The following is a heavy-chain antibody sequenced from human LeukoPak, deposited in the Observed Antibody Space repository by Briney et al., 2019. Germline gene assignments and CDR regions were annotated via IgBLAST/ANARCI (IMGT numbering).Heavy chain of an antibody. CDR2: INPSGGST. D-gene: IGHD3-10*01. Sequence: ASVKVSCTASGYTLTSYYMHWVRQAPGQGLEWVGIINPSGGSTTYAQKLLGRVTMTRDTSTRTVYMELSSLRSEDTAVYYCAREGPFGSGSYTYNYYGMDVWGQGTTVTVSS. V-gene: IGHV1-46*01. CDR1: GYTLTSYY. CDR3: AREGPFGSGSYTYNYYGMDV. J-gene: IGHJ6*02.